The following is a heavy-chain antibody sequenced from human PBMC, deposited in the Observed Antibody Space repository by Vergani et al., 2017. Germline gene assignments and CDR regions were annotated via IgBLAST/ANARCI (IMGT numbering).Heavy chain of an antibody. J-gene: IGHJ6*03. Sequence: EVQLLESGGGLVQPGGSLRLSCAASGFTFSSYAMSWVRQAPGKGLEWVSAISGSGGSTYYAESVKGRFTISRDNSKNTLYLQMNSLRAEDTAVYYCAKSHLRRDYYYMDVWGKGTTVTVSS. CDR2: ISGSGGST. V-gene: IGHV3-23*01. CDR3: AKSHLRRDYYYMDV. CDR1: GFTFSSYA.